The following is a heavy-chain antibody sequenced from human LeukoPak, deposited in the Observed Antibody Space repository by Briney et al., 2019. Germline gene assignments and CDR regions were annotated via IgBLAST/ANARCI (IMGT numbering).Heavy chain of an antibody. Sequence: PGRSLRLSCAASGFTFDDYAMHWVRQAPGKGLEWVSGISWNSGSIGYADSVKGRFTISRDNAKNSLYLQMNSLRAEDTAFYYCAKDNRAAPIWFGDRRYFDYWGQGTLVTVSS. CDR2: ISWNSGSI. CDR3: AKDNRAAPIWFGDRRYFDY. J-gene: IGHJ4*02. V-gene: IGHV3-9*01. CDR1: GFTFDDYA. D-gene: IGHD3-10*01.